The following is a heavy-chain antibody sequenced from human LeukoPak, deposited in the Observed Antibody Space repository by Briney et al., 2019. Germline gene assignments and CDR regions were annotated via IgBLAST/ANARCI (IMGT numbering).Heavy chain of an antibody. Sequence: SETLSLTCAVSGYSISSGYYWGWIRQPPGKGLEWIGSIYHSGSTYYNPSLKSRVTISVDTSKNQFSLKLSSVTAADTAVYYCARGPNRMSYSSGWYGSYYYYYYMDVWGKGTTVTVSS. CDR1: GYSISSGYY. D-gene: IGHD6-19*01. CDR2: IYHSGST. CDR3: ARGPNRMSYSSGWYGSYYYYYYMDV. J-gene: IGHJ6*03. V-gene: IGHV4-38-2*01.